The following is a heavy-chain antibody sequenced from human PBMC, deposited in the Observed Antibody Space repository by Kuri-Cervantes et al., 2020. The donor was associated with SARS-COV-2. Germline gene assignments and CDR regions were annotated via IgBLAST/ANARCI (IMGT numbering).Heavy chain of an antibody. Sequence: SQTLSLTCADYGGSFSGYYWSWIRQPPGKGLEWIGEINHSGSTNYNPSLKSRVTISVDTSKNQFSLKLSSVTAADTAVYYCARGRKQLGGSDFDYWGQETLVTVSS. CDR1: GGSFSGYY. CDR2: INHSGST. CDR3: ARGRKQLGGSDFDY. D-gene: IGHD6-6*01. V-gene: IGHV4-34*01. J-gene: IGHJ4*02.